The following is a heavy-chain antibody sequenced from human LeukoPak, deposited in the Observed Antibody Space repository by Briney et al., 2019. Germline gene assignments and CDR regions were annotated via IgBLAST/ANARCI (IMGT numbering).Heavy chain of an antibody. D-gene: IGHD2-8*01. CDR1: GYTFTSYD. J-gene: IGHJ4*02. CDR3: AREEEMVYGDFDY. CDR2: MNPNSGNT. Sequence: ASVKVSCKASGYTFTSYDINWVRQATGQGLEWMGWMNPNSGNTGYAQKFQGRVTMTRDTSISTAYMELSSLRSEDTAVYYCAREEEMVYGDFDYWGQGTLVTVSS. V-gene: IGHV1-8*01.